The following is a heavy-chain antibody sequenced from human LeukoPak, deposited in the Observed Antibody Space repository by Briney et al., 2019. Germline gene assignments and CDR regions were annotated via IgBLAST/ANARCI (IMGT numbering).Heavy chain of an antibody. V-gene: IGHV3-64D*06. J-gene: IGHJ4*02. CDR3: VKEISGYYDY. CDR2: ISSEGGTT. CDR1: GFTFSTYP. D-gene: IGHD3-22*01. Sequence: GGSQRLSCSASGFTFSTYPMHWIRQAPGKGLEYVSAISSEGGTTYYADSVKGRFTISRDNSKNTLYLQMTSLTAEDTAVYYCVKEISGYYDYWGQGTLVTVSS.